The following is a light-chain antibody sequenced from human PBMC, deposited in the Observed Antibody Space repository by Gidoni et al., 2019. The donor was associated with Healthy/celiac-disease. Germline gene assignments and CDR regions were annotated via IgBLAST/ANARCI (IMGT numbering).Light chain of an antibody. CDR1: QSVSSSY. Sequence: IVFTQSPGTLSLSPGEKATLSCRASQSVSSSYLAWYQQKPGQAPRLLIYGASSRAPGIPDRFSGSGSGTDFTLTISRLEPEDFAVYYCQQYGSSPSYTFGQGTKLEIK. CDR2: GAS. V-gene: IGKV3-20*01. CDR3: QQYGSSPSYT. J-gene: IGKJ2*01.